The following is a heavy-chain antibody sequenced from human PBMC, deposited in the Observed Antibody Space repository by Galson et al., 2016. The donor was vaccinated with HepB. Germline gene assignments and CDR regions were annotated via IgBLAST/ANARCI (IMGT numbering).Heavy chain of an antibody. Sequence: SLRLSCAASGFTFSGYSMNWVRQAPGKGLEWVSSISASSTYIYYGDSVRGRFTISRDNARNSLYLQTNSLRAEDTAVYFCATGDRNDVGFDYWGQGTLVTVSS. D-gene: IGHD7-27*01. CDR2: ISASSTYI. CDR3: ATGDRNDVGFDY. J-gene: IGHJ4*02. CDR1: GFTFSGYS. V-gene: IGHV3-21*01.